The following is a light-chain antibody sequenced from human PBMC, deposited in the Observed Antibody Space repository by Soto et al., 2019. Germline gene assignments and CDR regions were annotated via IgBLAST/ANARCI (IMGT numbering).Light chain of an antibody. Sequence: QSALTQPPSASGSPGQSVTISCTGTSSDIGGYNYVSWYQQHPGRAPKLVISEVNKRPSGVPDRFSGSKSGNTASLTVSGLQAEDEADYYCSSYAGNNNVVFGGGTKVTVL. CDR3: SSYAGNNNVV. J-gene: IGLJ2*01. CDR2: EVN. V-gene: IGLV2-8*01. CDR1: SSDIGGYNY.